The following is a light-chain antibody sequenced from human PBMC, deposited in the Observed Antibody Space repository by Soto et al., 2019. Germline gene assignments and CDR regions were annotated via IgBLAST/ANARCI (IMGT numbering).Light chain of an antibody. Sequence: EIVLTQSPATLSLSPGERATLSCRASQSVSSYLAWYQQKPGQAPRLLIYDASNRATGIPARFSGSGSGTDFTLTISSLAPEDFAVYYCQQRSNWLTFGGGTQVEIK. CDR1: QSVSSY. CDR3: QQRSNWLT. V-gene: IGKV3-11*01. CDR2: DAS. J-gene: IGKJ4*01.